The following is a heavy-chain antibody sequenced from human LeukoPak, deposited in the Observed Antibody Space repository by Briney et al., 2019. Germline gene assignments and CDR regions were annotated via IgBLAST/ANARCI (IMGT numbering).Heavy chain of an antibody. Sequence: SETLSLTCTVSGGSISRYYWSWIRQPPGKGLEWIGYIYYSGSTNYNPSLKSRVTISVDTSKNQFSLKLSSVTAADTAVYYCARGRYDTSGYPDDYWGQGTLVTVSS. CDR1: GGSISRYY. D-gene: IGHD3-22*01. V-gene: IGHV4-59*08. CDR3: ARGRYDTSGYPDDY. J-gene: IGHJ4*02. CDR2: IYYSGST.